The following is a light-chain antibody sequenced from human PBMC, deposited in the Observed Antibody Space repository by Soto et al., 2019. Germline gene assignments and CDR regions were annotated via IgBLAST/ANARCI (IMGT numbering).Light chain of an antibody. CDR2: AAS. J-gene: IGKJ4*01. V-gene: IGKV3-20*01. CDR3: QQYNKWPLT. CDR1: QSVTSNY. Sequence: EVVLTQSPGTVSLSPGERATLSCRASQSVTSNYLAWYQQKPGQAPRLLIYAASSRATGIPDRFSGSGSGTDFTLSISRLEPEDFAVYYCQQYNKWPLTFGGGTKVETK.